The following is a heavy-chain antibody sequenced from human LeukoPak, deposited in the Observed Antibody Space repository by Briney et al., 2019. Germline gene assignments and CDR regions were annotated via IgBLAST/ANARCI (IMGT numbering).Heavy chain of an antibody. CDR3: ARDPQWLRMFDY. CDR1: GYTFTSYY. D-gene: IGHD5-12*01. V-gene: IGHV1-46*01. J-gene: IGHJ4*02. CDR2: INPSGCST. Sequence: GASVKVSCKASGYTFTSYYMHWVRQAPGQGLEWMGIINPSGCSTSYAQKFQGRVTMTRDTSTSTVYMELSSLRSEDTAVYYCARDPQWLRMFDYWGQGTLVTASS.